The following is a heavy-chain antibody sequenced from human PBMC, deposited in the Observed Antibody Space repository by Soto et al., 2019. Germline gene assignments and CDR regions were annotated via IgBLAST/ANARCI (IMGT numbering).Heavy chain of an antibody. D-gene: IGHD5-12*01. CDR3: AREGSGYVFFDY. CDR2: ISYDGSNK. CDR1: GFTFSSYA. Sequence: GGSLRVCGEASGFTFSSYAMHWVRQAPGKGLEWVAVISYDGSNKYYADSVKGRFTISRDNSKNTLYLQMNSLRAEDTAVYYCAREGSGYVFFDYWGQGTLVTVSS. J-gene: IGHJ4*02. V-gene: IGHV3-30-3*01.